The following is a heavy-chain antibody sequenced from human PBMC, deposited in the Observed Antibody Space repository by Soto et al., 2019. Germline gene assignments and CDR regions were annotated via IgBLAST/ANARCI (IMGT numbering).Heavy chain of an antibody. D-gene: IGHD4-17*01. CDR1: GDSISNYY. CDR2: IYYSGST. V-gene: IGHV4-59*01. Sequence: PSETLSLTCTVSGDSISNYYWSWIRQPPGKGLEWIAYIYYSGSTNYNPSLKSRVTISVGTSKNQFSLELSSVTAADTAVYYCARRYGASFDYWGQGTLVTVSS. CDR3: ARRYGASFDY. J-gene: IGHJ4*02.